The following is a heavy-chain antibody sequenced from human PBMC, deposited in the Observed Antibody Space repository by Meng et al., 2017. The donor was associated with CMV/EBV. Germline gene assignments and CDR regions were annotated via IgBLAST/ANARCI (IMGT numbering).Heavy chain of an antibody. CDR3: ARAGSLVWLFHPTPAVLAFDI. CDR1: GGSFSGYY. D-gene: IGHD3-3*01. CDR2: INHSGST. J-gene: IGHJ3*02. V-gene: IGHV4-34*01. Sequence: SETLSLTCAVYGGSFSGYYWSWIRQPPAKGLEWIGEINHSGSTNYNPSLKSRVTISVDTSKNQFSLKLSSVAAADTAVYYCARAGSLVWLFHPTPAVLAFDIWGQGTMVTVSS.